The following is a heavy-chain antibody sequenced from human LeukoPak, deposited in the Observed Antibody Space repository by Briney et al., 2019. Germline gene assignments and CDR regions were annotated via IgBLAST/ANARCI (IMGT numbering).Heavy chain of an antibody. D-gene: IGHD7-27*01. J-gene: IGHJ4*02. Sequence: ASVKVSCKASGYTFTSHDINWVRQATGQGLEWMGWMSPNSGDTGYAQKFQGRVTMTSDSSISAAYMELSSLRSEDTAIYYCVRTPPNWGFDYWGQGTLVTVSS. CDR3: VRTPPNWGFDY. CDR2: MSPNSGDT. V-gene: IGHV1-8*01. CDR1: GYTFTSHD.